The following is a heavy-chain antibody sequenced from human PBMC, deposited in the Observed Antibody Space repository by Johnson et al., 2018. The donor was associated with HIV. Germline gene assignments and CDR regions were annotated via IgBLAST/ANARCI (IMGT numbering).Heavy chain of an antibody. V-gene: IGHV3-30*04. D-gene: IGHD3-16*01. CDR2: ISYDGSNK. J-gene: IGHJ3*02. CDR1: GFTFSSYA. Sequence: QVQLVESGGGVVQPGRSLRLSCAASGFTFSSYAMHWVRQAPGKGLEWVAVISYDGSNKNYADSVKGRFTISRDNPKNTLYLQMNSLRAEDTAVYYCARGGKDHAFDIWVQGTMVTVSS. CDR3: ARGGKDHAFDI.